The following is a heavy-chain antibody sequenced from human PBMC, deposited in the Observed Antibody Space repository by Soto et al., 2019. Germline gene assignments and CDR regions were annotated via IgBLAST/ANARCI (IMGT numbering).Heavy chain of an antibody. D-gene: IGHD3-16*01. CDR2: MYHSGGA. J-gene: IGHJ5*02. CDR1: DGSIRSYDW. Sequence: SETLSLTCVVSDGSIRSYDWWTWVRQPPGKGLEWIGKMYHSGGAEYSPSLKSRVTISAYSSKNHFFLRLTSRTAADTAVYYCASEFTLYSYGPGEIAWGQGAQVTVSS. V-gene: IGHV4-4*02. CDR3: ASEFTLYSYGPGEIA.